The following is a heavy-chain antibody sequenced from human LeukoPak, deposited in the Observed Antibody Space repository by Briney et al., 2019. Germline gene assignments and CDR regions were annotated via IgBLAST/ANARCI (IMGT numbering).Heavy chain of an antibody. CDR3: TKDHSSGWDYFDY. V-gene: IGHV3-30*18. CDR1: GFTFSSYG. Sequence: GGSLRLSCAASGFTFSSYGMHWVRQAPGKGLEWVAVISYDGSNKYYADSVKGRFTISRDNSKNTLYLQMNSLRAEDTAVYYCTKDHSSGWDYFDYWGQGTLVTVSS. D-gene: IGHD6-19*01. J-gene: IGHJ4*02. CDR2: ISYDGSNK.